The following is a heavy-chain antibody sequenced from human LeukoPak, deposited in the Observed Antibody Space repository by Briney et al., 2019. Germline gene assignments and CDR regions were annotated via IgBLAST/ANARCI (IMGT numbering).Heavy chain of an antibody. Sequence: GGSLRLSCAASGFTFSRHGMHWVRQAPGKGLEWVAFIRYDGSDKYYADSVKGRFTISRDNSENTQYLQMSSLRPEDTAVYYCAREGISAKASYQFDYWGQGTLVTVSS. CDR3: AREGISAKASYQFDY. D-gene: IGHD1-14*01. V-gene: IGHV3-30*02. J-gene: IGHJ4*02. CDR2: IRYDGSDK. CDR1: GFTFSRHG.